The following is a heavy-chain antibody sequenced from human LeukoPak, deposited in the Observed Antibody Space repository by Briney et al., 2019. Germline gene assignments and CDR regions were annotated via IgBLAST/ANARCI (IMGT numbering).Heavy chain of an antibody. CDR1: GSTFSNAW. V-gene: IGHV3-15*01. J-gene: IGHJ6*03. Sequence: PGGSLRLSCAASGSTFSNAWMSWVRQAPGKGLEWVGRIKSKTDGGTTDYAAPVKGRFTISRDDSKNTLYLQMNSLKTEDTAVYYCTTEGRGYSYGYYYYYMDVWGKGTTVTVSS. D-gene: IGHD5-18*01. CDR2: IKSKTDGGTT. CDR3: TTEGRGYSYGYYYYYMDV.